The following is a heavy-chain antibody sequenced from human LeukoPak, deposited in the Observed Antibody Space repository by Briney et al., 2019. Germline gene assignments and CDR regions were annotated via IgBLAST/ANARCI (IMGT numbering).Heavy chain of an antibody. D-gene: IGHD6-13*01. CDR1: GVSIRSYY. CDR2: IYYSGST. Sequence: SETLSLTCTVSGVSIRSYYWSWIRQPPGKGLEWIGYIYYSGSTKYNPSLKSRVTISVDTSKNQFSLKLSSVTAADTAVYYCARASSSIAVAGTPFFDYWGQGTLVTVSS. J-gene: IGHJ4*02. V-gene: IGHV4-59*01. CDR3: ARASSSIAVAGTPFFDY.